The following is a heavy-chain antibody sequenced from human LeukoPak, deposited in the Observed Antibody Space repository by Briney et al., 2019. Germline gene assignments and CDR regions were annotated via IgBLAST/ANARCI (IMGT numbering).Heavy chain of an antibody. CDR2: ISGTGGST. CDR1: GFTFTSYA. Sequence: GGSLRLSCAASGFTFTSYAMSWVRQAPGKGLEWVSSISGTGGSTYYADSVKGRFTISRDNSKNTLYLQMNSLRAEDAAVYYCANWVAANLMDKFQHWGQGTLVTVSS. CDR3: ANWVAANLMDKFQH. V-gene: IGHV3-23*01. D-gene: IGHD2-15*01. J-gene: IGHJ1*01.